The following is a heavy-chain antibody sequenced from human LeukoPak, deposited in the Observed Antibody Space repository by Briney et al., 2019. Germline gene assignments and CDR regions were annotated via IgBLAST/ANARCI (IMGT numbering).Heavy chain of an antibody. J-gene: IGHJ6*02. CDR1: GFTFSSYA. CDR2: ISGSGGST. Sequence: GGSLRLSCAASGFTFSSYAMSWVRQAPGKGLEWVSAISGSGGSTYYADSVKGRFTISRDNSKNTLYLQMNGLRAEDTAVYYCAKDLPPVVPAAFGLYYYYYYGMDVWGQGTTVTVSS. D-gene: IGHD2-2*01. V-gene: IGHV3-23*01. CDR3: AKDLPPVVPAAFGLYYYYYYGMDV.